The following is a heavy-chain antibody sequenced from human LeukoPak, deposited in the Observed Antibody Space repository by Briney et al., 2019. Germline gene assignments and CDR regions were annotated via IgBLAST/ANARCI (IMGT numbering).Heavy chain of an antibody. V-gene: IGHV1-2*02. Sequence: ASVKVSCKASGYTFTSYGISWVRQAPGQGLEWMGWISPKNAGTNFAQRFQGRVTMTRDTSISTVYMELSRLRSDDTALYYCARTLYIAAVPGGFDYWGQGTLVTVSS. CDR3: ARTLYIAAVPGGFDY. J-gene: IGHJ4*02. D-gene: IGHD6-13*01. CDR1: GYTFTSYG. CDR2: ISPKNAGT.